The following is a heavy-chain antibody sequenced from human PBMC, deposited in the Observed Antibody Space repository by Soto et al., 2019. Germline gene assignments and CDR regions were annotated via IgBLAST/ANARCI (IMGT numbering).Heavy chain of an antibody. CDR2: IKQDGSEK. V-gene: IGHV3-7*01. Sequence: EVELVESGGALVQPGGSLRLSCAASRLTLSSYWMNWIRQAPGKGLEWVAIIKQDGSEKLYLDSVKGRFTISRDNAKNSVYLQMDSLRGEDTSVYYCVAGGGWLLAYLGQGTLVSVSS. D-gene: IGHD6-19*01. J-gene: IGHJ4*02. CDR3: VAGGGWLLAY. CDR1: RLTLSSYW.